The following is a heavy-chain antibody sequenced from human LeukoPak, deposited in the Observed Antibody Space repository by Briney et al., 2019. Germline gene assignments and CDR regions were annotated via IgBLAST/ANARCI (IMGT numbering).Heavy chain of an antibody. CDR3: AIGSNCSSTSCPSLGYFDY. J-gene: IGHJ4*02. CDR1: GGTFSGYY. D-gene: IGHD2-2*01. Sequence: PSETLSLTCAVYGGTFSGYYWSWIRQPPGKGLEWVGGISHSGSTNYNPSLKSRVNISVDTSKNQFSLKLVSVTAADTAVYYCAIGSNCSSTSCPSLGYFDYWGQGSLVTVSS. V-gene: IGHV4-34*01. CDR2: ISHSGST.